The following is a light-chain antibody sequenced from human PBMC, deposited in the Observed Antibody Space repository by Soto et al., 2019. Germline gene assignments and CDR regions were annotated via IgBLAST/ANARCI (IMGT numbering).Light chain of an antibody. V-gene: IGLV7-46*01. CDR3: LLSYSGAHVV. CDR1: TGAVTSGHY. J-gene: IGLJ2*01. Sequence: QAVVTQEPSLTVSPGGTVTLTCGSSTGAVTSGHYPYWFQQKPGQAPRTLIYDTSNKHSWTPARFSGSLLGGKAALTLSGAQPEDEAEYYCLLSYSGAHVVFGGGTKLTVI. CDR2: DTS.